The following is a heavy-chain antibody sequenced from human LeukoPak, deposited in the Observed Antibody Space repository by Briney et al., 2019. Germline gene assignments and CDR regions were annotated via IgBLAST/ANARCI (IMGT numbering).Heavy chain of an antibody. V-gene: IGHV3-30*02. CDR2: IRFDESDK. D-gene: IGHD4-23*01. CDR1: GFTFSSYW. J-gene: IGHJ4*02. CDR3: AKDFRWSQDY. Sequence: PGGSLRLSCAASGFTFSSYWMHWVRQAPGKGLEWVAHIRFDESDKYYSDSVKGRFTISRDTSKNTLYLQMNSLRGEDTAVYYCAKDFRWSQDYWGQGTLVTVSS.